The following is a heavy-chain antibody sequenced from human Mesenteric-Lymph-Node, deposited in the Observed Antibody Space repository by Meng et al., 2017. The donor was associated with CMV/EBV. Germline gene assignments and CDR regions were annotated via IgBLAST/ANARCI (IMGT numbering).Heavy chain of an antibody. CDR3: ATGQPLDYFGMDV. CDR2: FDPEDGET. Sequence: ASVKVSCKLSGYSLTELSIHWVRQPPGKGLEWMGGFDPEDGETIYAQKFQGRVTMTEDTSTDTGYMELSNLRSEDTAVYYCATGQPLDYFGMDVWGQGTTVTVSS. CDR1: GYSLTELS. V-gene: IGHV1-24*01. J-gene: IGHJ6*02. D-gene: IGHD5-18*01.